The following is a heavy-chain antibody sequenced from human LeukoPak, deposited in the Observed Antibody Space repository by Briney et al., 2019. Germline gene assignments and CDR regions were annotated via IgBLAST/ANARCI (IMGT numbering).Heavy chain of an antibody. D-gene: IGHD6-19*01. J-gene: IGHJ5*02. CDR2: IYYSGST. Sequence: PSETLSLTCTVSGYSISSAYYWGWIRQPPGKGLEWIGSIYYSGSTYYNPSLKSRVTISVDTSKNQFSLKLSSVTAADTAVYYCATTIAVAGWFDPWGQGTLVTVSS. V-gene: IGHV4-38-2*02. CDR1: GYSISSAYY. CDR3: ATTIAVAGWFDP.